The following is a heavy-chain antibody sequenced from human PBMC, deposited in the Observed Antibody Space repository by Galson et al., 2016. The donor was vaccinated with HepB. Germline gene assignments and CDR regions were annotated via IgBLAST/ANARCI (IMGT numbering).Heavy chain of an antibody. J-gene: IGHJ4*02. CDR3: ARVNTVTMSPGVDY. CDR2: ISVYNGNI. V-gene: IGHV1-18*01. CDR1: GYTFTSYG. Sequence: QSGAEVKKPGASVKVSCKASGYTFTSYGISWVRQAPGQGLEWMGWISVYNGNINYAHNLQGRVTMTTDTSTSTAYMELRSLRSDDTAVYYCARVNTVTMSPGVDYWGQGALVTVSS. D-gene: IGHD4-17*01.